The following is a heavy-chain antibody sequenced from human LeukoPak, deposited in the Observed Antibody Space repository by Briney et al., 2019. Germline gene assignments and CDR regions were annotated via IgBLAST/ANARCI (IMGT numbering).Heavy chain of an antibody. D-gene: IGHD3-22*01. CDR3: ARRVRGDYYDSSGYADY. J-gene: IGHJ4*02. CDR1: GYSFTSYW. CDR2: IYPGDSDT. Sequence: KLGESLKISCKGSGYSFTSYWIGWVRQMPGKGLEWMGIIYPGDSDTRYSPSFQGQVAISADKSISTAYLQWSSLKASDTAMYYCARRVRGDYYDSSGYADYWGQGTLVTVSS. V-gene: IGHV5-51*01.